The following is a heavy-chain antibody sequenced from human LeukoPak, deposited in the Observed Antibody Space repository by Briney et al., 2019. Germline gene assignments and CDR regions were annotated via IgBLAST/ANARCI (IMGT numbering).Heavy chain of an antibody. D-gene: IGHD4-23*01. V-gene: IGHV4-59*08. J-gene: IGHJ4*02. CDR3: ARLYGGNVEPFDY. CDR2: IYYSGST. CDR1: GGSISSYY. Sequence: SETLSLTCTVSGGSISSYYWSWIRQPTGKGLEWIGYIYYSGSTYYNPSLKSRVTISVDTSKNQFSLKLSSVTAADTAVYYCARLYGGNVEPFDYWGQGTLVTVSS.